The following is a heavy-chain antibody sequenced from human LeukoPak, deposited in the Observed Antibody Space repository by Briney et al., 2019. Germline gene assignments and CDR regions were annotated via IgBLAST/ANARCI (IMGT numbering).Heavy chain of an antibody. CDR3: ARDGTPSYYYGSGSYYPY. CDR1: GFTFSSYW. Sequence: GGSLRLSCAASGFTFSSYWMHWVRQAPGKGLVWVSRINSDGSSTSYADSVKGRFTISRDNAKNTLYLQMNSLRAEDTAVYYCARDGTPSYYYGSGSYYPYWGQGTLVTVSS. CDR2: INSDGSST. J-gene: IGHJ4*02. D-gene: IGHD3-10*01. V-gene: IGHV3-74*01.